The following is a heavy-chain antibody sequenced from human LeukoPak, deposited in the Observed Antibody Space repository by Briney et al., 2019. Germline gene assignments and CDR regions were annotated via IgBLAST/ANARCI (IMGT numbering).Heavy chain of an antibody. CDR2: IYHSGST. D-gene: IGHD1-26*01. V-gene: IGHV4-38-2*02. CDR1: GYSISSGYY. J-gene: IGHJ5*02. Sequence: SETLSLTCTVSGYSISSGYYWGWIRQPPGKGLEWIGSIYHSGSTYYNPSLKSRVTISVDTSKNQFSLKLSSVTAADTAVYYCARDVGASNWFDPWGQGTLVTVSS. CDR3: ARDVGASNWFDP.